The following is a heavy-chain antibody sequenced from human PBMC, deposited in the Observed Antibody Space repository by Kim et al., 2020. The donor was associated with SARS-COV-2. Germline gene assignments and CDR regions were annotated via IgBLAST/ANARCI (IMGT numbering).Heavy chain of an antibody. V-gene: IGHV3-21*01. D-gene: IGHD6-19*01. J-gene: IGHJ6*02. CDR3: ARDRMAGTDYYGMDV. Sequence: DSGKCRFTISRDDAKNSLYLQMDGLRAEDTAVYYCARDRMAGTDYYGMDVWGQGTTVTVSS.